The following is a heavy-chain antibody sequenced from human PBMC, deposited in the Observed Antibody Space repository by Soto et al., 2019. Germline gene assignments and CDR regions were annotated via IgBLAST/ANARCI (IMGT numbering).Heavy chain of an antibody. CDR2: IIPIFGTA. V-gene: IGHV1-69*13. Sequence: SVKVSCKASGGTFSSYAISWVRQAPGQGLEWMGGIIPIFGTANYAQKFQGRVTITADESTSTAYMELSSLRSEDTAVYYCARQGAALRDYYYGMGVWGQGTTVTVSS. D-gene: IGHD6-25*01. CDR1: GGTFSSYA. J-gene: IGHJ6*02. CDR3: ARQGAALRDYYYGMGV.